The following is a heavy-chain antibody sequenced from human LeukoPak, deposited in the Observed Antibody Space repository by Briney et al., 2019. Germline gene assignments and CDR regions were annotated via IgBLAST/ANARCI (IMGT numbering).Heavy chain of an antibody. CDR3: ARGRLAYYYYYMDV. Sequence: GGSLRLSCAAPGFTVSSNYMSWVRQAPGKGLEWVSVIYSGGSTYYADSVKGRFTISRDNSKNTLYLQMNSLRAEDTAVYYCARGRLAYYYYYMDVWGKGTTVTISS. CDR2: IYSGGST. J-gene: IGHJ6*03. V-gene: IGHV3-53*01. D-gene: IGHD6-19*01. CDR1: GFTVSSNY.